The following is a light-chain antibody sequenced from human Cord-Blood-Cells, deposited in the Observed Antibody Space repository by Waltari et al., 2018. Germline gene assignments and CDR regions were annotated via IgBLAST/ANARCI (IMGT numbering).Light chain of an antibody. Sequence: PVTLSVSPGERATLSCRASQSVSSNLAWYQQKPGQAPRLLIYGASTRATGIPARFRGSGSGTEFTLTISSLQSEDFAVYYCQQYNNWPPWTFGQGTKVEIK. CDR1: QSVSSN. V-gene: IGKV3-15*01. J-gene: IGKJ1*01. CDR3: QQYNNWPPWT. CDR2: GAS.